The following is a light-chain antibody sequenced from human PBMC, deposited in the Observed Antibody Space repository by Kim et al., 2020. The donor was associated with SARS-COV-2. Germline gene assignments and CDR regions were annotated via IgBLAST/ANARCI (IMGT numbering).Light chain of an antibody. Sequence: QSVLTQPPSVSGAPGQRVTISCTGSSSNIGAGYDVHWYQQLPGTAPKLLIYGNSKRPSGVPDRFSGSKSGTSASLAITGVQAEDEADYYCQSYDSSLSGSVFGGGTQLTV. CDR1: SSNIGAGYD. CDR3: QSYDSSLSGSV. CDR2: GNS. J-gene: IGLJ3*02. V-gene: IGLV1-40*01.